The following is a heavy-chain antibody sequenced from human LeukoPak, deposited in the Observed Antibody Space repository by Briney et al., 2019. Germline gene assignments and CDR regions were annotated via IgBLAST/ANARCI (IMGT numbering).Heavy chain of an antibody. CDR1: GFTFNKAW. Sequence: GGSLRLSCAASGFTFNKAWMTWVRQAPGKGLEWVGRLKSKTDGGTTDYAAPVKGRFTILRDDSRNMLYLQMNSLRDEDTAVYYCASSGSYRFDYWGQGTLVTVSS. V-gene: IGHV3-15*01. CDR2: LKSKTDGGTT. CDR3: ASSGSYRFDY. J-gene: IGHJ4*02. D-gene: IGHD1-26*01.